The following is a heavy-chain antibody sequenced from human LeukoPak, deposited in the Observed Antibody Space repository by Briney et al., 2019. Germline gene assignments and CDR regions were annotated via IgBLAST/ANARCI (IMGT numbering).Heavy chain of an antibody. CDR1: GFTFNSYG. CDR3: AKVGAHVWFGELCQIDY. Sequence: GGSLRLSCAASGFTFNSYGMNWVRQAPGKGLEWVAFIRYDGSRKYYADSVRGRFTISRDKSKNTLYLQMNSLRAEDTAVYYCAKVGAHVWFGELCQIDYWGQGTLVTVSS. V-gene: IGHV3-30*02. J-gene: IGHJ4*02. D-gene: IGHD3-10*01. CDR2: IRYDGSRK.